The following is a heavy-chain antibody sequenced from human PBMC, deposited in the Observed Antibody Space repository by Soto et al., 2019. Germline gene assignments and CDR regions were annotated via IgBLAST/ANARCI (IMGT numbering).Heavy chain of an antibody. V-gene: IGHV3-23*01. CDR1: GFTFSSYA. J-gene: IGHJ6*02. Sequence: EVQLLESGGGLVQPGGSLRLSCAASGFTFSSYAMSWVRQAPGKGLEWVSAISGSGGSTYYADSVKGRFTISRDNSKNTLYLQMNSLRAEDTAVYYCAKEGSGSYFYYYYYGMDVWGQGTTVTVSS. D-gene: IGHD3-10*01. CDR3: AKEGSGSYFYYYYYGMDV. CDR2: ISGSGGST.